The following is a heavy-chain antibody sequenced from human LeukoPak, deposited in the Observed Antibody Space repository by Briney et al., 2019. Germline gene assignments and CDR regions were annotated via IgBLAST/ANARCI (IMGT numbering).Heavy chain of an antibody. Sequence: GGSLRLSCAASGFTFSSYGMSWVRQAPGKGLEWVSAISGSGGSTYYADSVKGRFTISRDNSKNTLYLQMTSLRDEDTAVYYCAKDQVDCSSSSCYERGFDYWGQGTLVTVSS. D-gene: IGHD2-2*01. CDR3: AKDQVDCSSSSCYERGFDY. CDR2: ISGSGGST. J-gene: IGHJ4*02. CDR1: GFTFSSYG. V-gene: IGHV3-23*01.